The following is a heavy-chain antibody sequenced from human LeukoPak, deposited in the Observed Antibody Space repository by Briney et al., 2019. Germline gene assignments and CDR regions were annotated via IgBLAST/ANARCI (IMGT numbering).Heavy chain of an antibody. Sequence: GGSLRLSCAASGFTFSSYAMSWVRQAPGKGLEWVAFIRYDGSNKYYADSVKGRFTISRDNSKNTLYLQMNSLRAEDTAVYYCAKDQLGYCSSTTCSPPAYWGQGTLVTVSS. CDR2: IRYDGSNK. D-gene: IGHD2-2*01. CDR3: AKDQLGYCSSTTCSPPAY. CDR1: GFTFSSYA. V-gene: IGHV3-30*02. J-gene: IGHJ4*02.